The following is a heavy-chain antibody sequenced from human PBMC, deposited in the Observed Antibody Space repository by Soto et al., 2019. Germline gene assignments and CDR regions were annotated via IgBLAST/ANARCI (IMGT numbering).Heavy chain of an antibody. J-gene: IGHJ3*02. Sequence: GASVKVSCKVSGYTLTELSMHWVRQAPGKGLEWMGGFDPEDGETIYAQKFQGRVTMTEDTSTDTAYMELSSLRSEDTAVYYCATTKDCSGGSCYLGGAFDTWGQGTMVTV. CDR3: ATTKDCSGGSCYLGGAFDT. CDR1: GYTLTELS. V-gene: IGHV1-24*01. CDR2: FDPEDGET. D-gene: IGHD2-15*01.